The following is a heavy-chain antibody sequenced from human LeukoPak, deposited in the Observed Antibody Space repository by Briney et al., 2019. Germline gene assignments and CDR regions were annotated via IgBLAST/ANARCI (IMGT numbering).Heavy chain of an antibody. Sequence: ASEKVSCKASGDTFTSYGISWVRQAPGQGLEWMGWISAYNGNTNYAQKLQGRVTMTTDTSTSTAYMELRSLRSDDTAVYYCARRGPSLIVGAYYYYYTDVCGKGTTVTVSS. CDR1: GDTFTSYG. J-gene: IGHJ6*03. CDR2: ISAYNGNT. CDR3: ARRGPSLIVGAYYYYYTDV. V-gene: IGHV1-18*01. D-gene: IGHD1-26*01.